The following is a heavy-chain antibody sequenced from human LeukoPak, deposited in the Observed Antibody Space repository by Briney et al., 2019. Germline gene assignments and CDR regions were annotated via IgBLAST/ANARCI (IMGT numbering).Heavy chain of an antibody. CDR1: GFTFSSYG. V-gene: IGHV3-33*01. D-gene: IGHD3-22*01. CDR3: ARLSGYSSGHYYSDY. CDR2: IWYDGSNK. Sequence: GGSLRLSCAASGFTFSSYGMHWVRQAPGKGLEWVAVIWYDGSNKYYADSVKGRFTISRDNSKNTLYLQMNSLRAEDTAVYYCARLSGYSSGHYYSDYWGQGTLVTVSS. J-gene: IGHJ4*02.